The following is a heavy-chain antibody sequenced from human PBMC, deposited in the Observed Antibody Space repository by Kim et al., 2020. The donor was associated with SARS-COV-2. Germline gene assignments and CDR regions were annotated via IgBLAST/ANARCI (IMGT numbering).Heavy chain of an antibody. Sequence: ASVKVSCKASGYTFTGYYMHWVRQAPGQGLEWMGRINPNSGGTNYAQKFQGRVTMTRDTSISTAYMELSRLRSDDTAVYYCARTSTVVTPRPIDYWGQGTLVTVSS. J-gene: IGHJ4*02. V-gene: IGHV1-2*06. D-gene: IGHD4-17*01. CDR3: ARTSTVVTPRPIDY. CDR1: GYTFTGYY. CDR2: INPNSGGT.